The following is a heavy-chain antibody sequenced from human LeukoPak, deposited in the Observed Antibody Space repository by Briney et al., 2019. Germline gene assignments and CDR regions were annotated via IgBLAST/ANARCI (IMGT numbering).Heavy chain of an antibody. CDR1: GGSFSGYY. V-gene: IGHV4-34*01. Sequence: SETLSLTCAVYGGSFSGYYWSWIRQPPGKGLEWIGEINHSGSTNYNPSLKSRVTISVDTSKNQFSLKLSSVTAVDTAVYYCALPRSYYYYGMDVWGQGTTVTVSS. J-gene: IGHJ6*02. CDR2: INHSGST. CDR3: ALPRSYYYYGMDV.